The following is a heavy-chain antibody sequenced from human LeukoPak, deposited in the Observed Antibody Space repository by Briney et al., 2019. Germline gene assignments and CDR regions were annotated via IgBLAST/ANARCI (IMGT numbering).Heavy chain of an antibody. CDR1: GFTFSSYA. D-gene: IGHD4/OR15-4a*01. V-gene: IGHV3-30*04. CDR3: ARGGAADYGDY. J-gene: IGHJ4*02. CDR2: ISYDGSNK. Sequence: GGSLRLSCAASGFTFSSYAMHWVRQAPGKGLEWVAVISYDGSNKYYADSVKGRFTISRDNSKNTLYLQMNSLRAEDTAVYYCARGGAADYGDYWGQGTLVTVSS.